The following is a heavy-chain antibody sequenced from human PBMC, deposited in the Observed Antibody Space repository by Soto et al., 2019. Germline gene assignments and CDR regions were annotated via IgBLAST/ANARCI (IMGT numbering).Heavy chain of an antibody. J-gene: IGHJ5*02. CDR2: IYYSGTT. CDR3: ARSTGVVVVVAATRAEWFDP. Sequence: QVQLQESGPGLVKPSQTLSLTCTVSGGSISSGGYYWSWIRQHPGKGLEWIGYIYYSGTTYCNPSLKSRVTISVDTSKNQFSLKLNSVTAADTAVYYCARSTGVVVVVAATRAEWFDPWGQGTLDTVSS. D-gene: IGHD2-15*01. CDR1: GGSISSGGYY. V-gene: IGHV4-31*03.